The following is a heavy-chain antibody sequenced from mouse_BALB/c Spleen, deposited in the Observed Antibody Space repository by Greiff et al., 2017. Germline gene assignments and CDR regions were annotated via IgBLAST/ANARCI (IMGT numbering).Heavy chain of an antibody. CDR3: ARSKYGNYWFAY. J-gene: IGHJ3*01. Sequence: EVKLVESGGGLVQPGGSRKLSCAASGFTFSSFGMHWVRQAPEKGLEWVAYISSGSSTIYYADTVKGRFTISRDNPKNTLFLQMTSLRSEDTAMYYCARSKYGNYWFAYWGQGTLVTVSA. CDR2: ISSGSSTI. V-gene: IGHV5-17*02. D-gene: IGHD2-10*02. CDR1: GFTFSSFG.